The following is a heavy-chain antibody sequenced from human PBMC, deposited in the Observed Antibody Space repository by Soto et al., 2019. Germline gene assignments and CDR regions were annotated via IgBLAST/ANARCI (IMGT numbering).Heavy chain of an antibody. CDR1: DYTFTSYA. CDR2: ISAYNGNT. J-gene: IGHJ4*02. CDR3: ARSRPPAGY. Sequence: QVQLVQSGAEVKKPGASVKVSCKASDYTFTSYAISWVRQAPGQGLEWMGWISAYNGNTNYAQKLQGRVTMTTDTSTTTASMELRSLRSDATAVYYSARSRPPAGYWGQGTLVTVSS. V-gene: IGHV1-18*01.